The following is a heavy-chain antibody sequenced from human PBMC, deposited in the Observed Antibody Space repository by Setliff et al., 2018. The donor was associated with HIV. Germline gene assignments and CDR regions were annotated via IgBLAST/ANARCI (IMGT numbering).Heavy chain of an antibody. CDR3: ARHYNVNYYVRKDFDY. CDR1: GGSISSGGYY. Sequence: SETLSLTCTVSGGSISSGGYYWSWIRQHPGKGLEWIGYIYYSGSTYYNPSLKSRVTISVDTSKNQFSLKLSSVTAADTAVYYCARHYNVNYYVRKDFDYWGQGTLVTVSS. D-gene: IGHD1-26*01. CDR2: IYYSGST. V-gene: IGHV4-39*01. J-gene: IGHJ4*02.